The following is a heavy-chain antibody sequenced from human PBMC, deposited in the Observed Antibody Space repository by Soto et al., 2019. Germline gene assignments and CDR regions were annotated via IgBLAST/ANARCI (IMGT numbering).Heavy chain of an antibody. CDR2: ISAYNGNT. CDR1: GYTFTSYG. D-gene: IGHD6-19*01. J-gene: IGHJ4*02. CDR3: ARTPESIYSSGCLDY. Sequence: ASVKVSCKASGYTFTSYGISWVRQAPRQGLEWMGWISAYNGNTNYAQKLQGRVTMTTDTSTSTAYMELRSLRSDDTAVYYCARTPESIYSSGCLDYWGQGTLVTVSS. V-gene: IGHV1-18*01.